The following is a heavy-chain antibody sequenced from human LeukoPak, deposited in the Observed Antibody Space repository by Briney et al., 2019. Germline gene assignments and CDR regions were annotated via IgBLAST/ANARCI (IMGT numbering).Heavy chain of an antibody. CDR3: ARPVRGSGSRIGFDP. J-gene: IGHJ5*02. Sequence: PSETLSLTCTVSGGSISSSSYYWGWIRQPPGKGLEWIGSIYYSGSTYYNPSLKSRVTISVDTSKNQFSLKLSSVTAADTAVYYCARPVRGSGSRIGFDPWRQGTLVTVSS. CDR1: GGSISSSSYY. CDR2: IYYSGST. D-gene: IGHD3-10*01. V-gene: IGHV4-39*01.